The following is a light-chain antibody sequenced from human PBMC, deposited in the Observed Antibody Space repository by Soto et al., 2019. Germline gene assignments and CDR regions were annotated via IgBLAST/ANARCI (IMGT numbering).Light chain of an antibody. J-gene: IGLJ3*02. V-gene: IGLV3-21*04. CDR1: NIGSKN. CDR2: YDS. CDR3: QVWDRSSEHVV. Sequence: SYELTQPPSLSVAPGKTASITCGGDNIGSKNVYWYRQKPGQAPVLVISYDSDRPSGIPERFSGSNSGNTATLTISRVEAGDEADYYCQVWDRSSEHVVFGGGTKLTVL.